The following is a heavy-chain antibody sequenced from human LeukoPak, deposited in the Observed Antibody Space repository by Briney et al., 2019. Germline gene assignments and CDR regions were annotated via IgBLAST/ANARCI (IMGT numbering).Heavy chain of an antibody. V-gene: IGHV3-74*01. CDR3: ARVRIAAAGTWRSGMDV. D-gene: IGHD6-13*01. Sequence: PGGSLRLSCAASGFTFSSYWVHWVRQAPGKGLVWVSRINSDGSSTSYADSVKGRFTISRDNAKNTLYLQMNSLRAEDTAVYYCARVRIAAAGTWRSGMDVWGQGTTVTVSS. J-gene: IGHJ6*02. CDR1: GFTFSSYW. CDR2: INSDGSST.